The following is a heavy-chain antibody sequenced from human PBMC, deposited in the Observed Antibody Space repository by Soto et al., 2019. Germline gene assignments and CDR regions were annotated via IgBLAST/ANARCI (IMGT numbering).Heavy chain of an antibody. J-gene: IGHJ5*02. CDR1: GGSISSGGYS. V-gene: IGHV4-30-2*01. CDR2: IYHSGST. D-gene: IGHD3-22*01. Sequence: QLQLQESGSGLVKPSQTLSLTCVVSGGSISSGGYSWSWIRQPPGKGLEGIGYIYHSGSTYYNPSLKSRVTISVVRSNNQFSLKLSSVTAADTAVYYCARVDYDSTWFDPWGQGTLVTVSS. CDR3: ARVDYDSTWFDP.